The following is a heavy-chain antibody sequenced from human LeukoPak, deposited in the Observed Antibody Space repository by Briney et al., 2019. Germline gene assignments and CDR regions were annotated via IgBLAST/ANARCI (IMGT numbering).Heavy chain of an antibody. CDR3: AELGITMIGGV. CDR1: GFTFSSYE. Sequence: GGSLRLSCAASGFTFSSYEMNWVRQAPGKGLEGISYISSSGSSIYYADSVKGRFTISRDSAKNSLYLQMSSLRAEDTAVYYCAELGITMIGGVWGKGTTVTISS. CDR2: ISSSGSSI. V-gene: IGHV3-48*03. D-gene: IGHD3-10*02. J-gene: IGHJ6*04.